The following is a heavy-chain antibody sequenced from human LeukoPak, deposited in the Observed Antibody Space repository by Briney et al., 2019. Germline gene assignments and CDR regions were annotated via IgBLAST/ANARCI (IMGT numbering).Heavy chain of an antibody. D-gene: IGHD3-3*01. J-gene: IGHJ3*02. CDR1: GYSISSGYY. Sequence: PSETLSLTCAVSGYSISSGYYWGWIRQPPGKGLEWIGSIYHSGSTYYNPSLKSRVTISVDTSKNQFSLKLSSVTAAGTAVYYCARHDGYYDFWSGFAGAFDIWGQGTMVTVSS. V-gene: IGHV4-38-2*01. CDR2: IYHSGST. CDR3: ARHDGYYDFWSGFAGAFDI.